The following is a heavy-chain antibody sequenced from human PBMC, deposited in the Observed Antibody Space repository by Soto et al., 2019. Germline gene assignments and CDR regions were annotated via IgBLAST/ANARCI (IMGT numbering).Heavy chain of an antibody. CDR2: ISYDGSNK. J-gene: IGHJ5*02. CDR3: ARDSFSGGSGRGPQRDWFDP. V-gene: IGHV3-30-3*01. CDR1: GFTFSSYA. D-gene: IGHD3-10*01. Sequence: GGSLRLSCAASGFTFSSYAMHWVRQAPGKGLEWVAVISYDGSNKYYADSVKGRFTISRDNSKNTLYLQMNSLRAEDTAVYYCARDSFSGGSGRGPQRDWFDPWGQGTLVTVSS.